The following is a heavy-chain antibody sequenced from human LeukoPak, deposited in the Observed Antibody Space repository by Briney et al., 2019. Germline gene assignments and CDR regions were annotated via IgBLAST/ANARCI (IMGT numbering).Heavy chain of an antibody. J-gene: IGHJ4*02. D-gene: IGHD3-16*02. CDR2: ISPYTGNT. CDR1: GYTFTSYG. V-gene: IGHV1-18*04. CDR3: ARDQYDSVWGSYRPYFDY. Sequence: ASVTLSCKASGYTFTSYGISWVRQAPGQGLEWMGSISPYTGNTKYAERFQDRVIMTTDTSTRTAYTEMRSLRSDDTAVFYCARDQYDSVWGSYRPYFDYWGQGTLVTVSS.